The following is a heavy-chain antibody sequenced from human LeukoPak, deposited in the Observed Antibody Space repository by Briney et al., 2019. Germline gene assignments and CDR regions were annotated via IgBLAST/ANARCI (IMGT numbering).Heavy chain of an antibody. CDR1: GHTFTGYY. J-gene: IGHJ6*03. Sequence: ASVKVSCKASGHTFTGYYMHWVRQAPGQGLEWMGWINPNSGGTNYAQKFQGRVTMTRDTSISTAYMELSRLRSDDTAVYYCARRLPVVVAATPGHYYYYYMDVWGKGTTVTISS. CDR3: ARRLPVVVAATPGHYYYYYMDV. D-gene: IGHD2-15*01. V-gene: IGHV1-2*02. CDR2: INPNSGGT.